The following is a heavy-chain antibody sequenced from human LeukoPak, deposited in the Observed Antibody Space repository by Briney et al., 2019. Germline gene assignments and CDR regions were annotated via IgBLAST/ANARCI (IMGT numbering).Heavy chain of an antibody. CDR1: GFTFSSYW. V-gene: IGHV3-74*01. D-gene: IGHD5-18*01. Sequence: GGSLRLSCAASGFTFSSYWMHWVRQAPGKGLVWVSRINSDGSSTSYADSVKGRFTISRDNAKNTLYLQMNSLRAEDTAVYYCARDDAGYSYEPRGWFVPWGQGTLVTVSS. CDR2: INSDGSST. J-gene: IGHJ5*02. CDR3: ARDDAGYSYEPRGWFVP.